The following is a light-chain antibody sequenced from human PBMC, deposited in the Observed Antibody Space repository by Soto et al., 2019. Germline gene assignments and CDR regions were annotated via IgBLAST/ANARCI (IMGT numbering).Light chain of an antibody. J-gene: IGKJ2*01. CDR2: GAS. V-gene: IGKV3-20*01. Sequence: EIVLTQSPGSLSLSPRERATLSCRASQSVSSNHLAWYQQKPGQAPRLLIYGASRRATGIPDRFSGSGSGTDFTLTISXLXXEDFAMYYCQQYGSXTYTFGQGTKVEIK. CDR1: QSVSSNH. CDR3: QQYGSXTYT.